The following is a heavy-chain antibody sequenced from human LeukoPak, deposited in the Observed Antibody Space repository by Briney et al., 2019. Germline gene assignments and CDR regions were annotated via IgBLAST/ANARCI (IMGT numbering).Heavy chain of an antibody. V-gene: IGHV4-39*07. CDR2: IYYSGST. D-gene: IGHD1-1*01. CDR3: ARRYNWNDRWD. J-gene: IGHJ4*02. CDR1: GGSISSTNYY. Sequence: KPSETLSLTCTVSGGSISSTNYYWGWIRQPPGKGLEWIGSIYYSGSTYYNPSLKSRLTISLDTSKNQFSLRLSFVTAADTAFYYCARRYNWNDRWDWGQGTLVTVSP.